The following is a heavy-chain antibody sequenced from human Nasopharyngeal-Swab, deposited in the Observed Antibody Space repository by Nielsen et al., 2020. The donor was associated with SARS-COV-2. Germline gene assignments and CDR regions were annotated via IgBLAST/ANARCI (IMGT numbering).Heavy chain of an antibody. CDR2: IKYDGSES. CDR1: GFIFSDFW. V-gene: IGHV3-7*01. J-gene: IGHJ4*02. Sequence: GGSLRLSCTGSGFIFSDFWMTWVRQAPGKGLEWVGNIKYDGSESYHVDSVKGRFTISRDNARNSLILQMNSLRVEDSGLYCCARGRVAAAMASSDTWGQGTLVTVSS. D-gene: IGHD5-18*01. CDR3: ARGRVAAAMASSDT.